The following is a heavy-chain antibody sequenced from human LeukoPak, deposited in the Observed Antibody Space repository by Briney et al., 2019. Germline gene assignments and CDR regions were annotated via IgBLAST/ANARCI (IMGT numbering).Heavy chain of an antibody. D-gene: IGHD3-10*01. Sequence: PSETLSLTCTVSGGSISSYSNYWSWIRQPAGKGLERIGRIYSSGSTNYNPSLKSRVTISVDTSKNQFSLNLNSVTAADTAVYYCARSGTYYNNWFDPWGQGTLVIVSS. CDR1: GGSISSYSNY. CDR3: ARSGTYYNNWFDP. J-gene: IGHJ5*02. V-gene: IGHV4-61*02. CDR2: IYSSGST.